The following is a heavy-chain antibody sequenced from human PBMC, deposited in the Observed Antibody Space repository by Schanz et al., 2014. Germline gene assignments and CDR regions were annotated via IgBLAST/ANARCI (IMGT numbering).Heavy chain of an antibody. V-gene: IGHV3-11*05. J-gene: IGHJ6*02. CDR3: ARFLARYQYYGVDV. CDR1: GLTFSDYY. D-gene: IGHD3-3*01. Sequence: QVQLVESGGGLVQPGGSLRLSCAASGLTFSDYYMSWIRQAPGKGLEWVSHISGSSIHKNYADSVKGRFSISRDNGETSVYLQINSLRVEDTAVYYCARFLARYQYYGVDVWGQGTTVIVSS. CDR2: ISGSSIHK.